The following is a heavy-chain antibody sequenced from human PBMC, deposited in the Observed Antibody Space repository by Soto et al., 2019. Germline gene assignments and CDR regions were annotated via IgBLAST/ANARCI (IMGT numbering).Heavy chain of an antibody. CDR2: IYHSGST. V-gene: IGHV4-30-2*01. D-gene: IGHD2-2*01. Sequence: TLSLTCAVSGGSISSGGYSWSWIRQPPGKGLERIGYIYHSGSTYYNPSLKSRVTISVDRSKNQFSLKLSSVTAADTAVYYCARRVVVPAAKLDWFDPWGQGTLVTVSS. CDR3: ARRVVVPAAKLDWFDP. J-gene: IGHJ5*02. CDR1: GGSISSGGYS.